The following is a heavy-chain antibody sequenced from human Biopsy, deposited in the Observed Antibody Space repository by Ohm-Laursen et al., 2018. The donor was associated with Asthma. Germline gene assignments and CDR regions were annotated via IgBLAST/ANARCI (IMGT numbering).Heavy chain of an antibody. J-gene: IGHJ6*02. CDR3: ARAVDYSHYYGIDV. D-gene: IGHD3-10*01. V-gene: IGHV1-18*01. Sequence: ASVKVSCKTSGYTFNSAGIRWVRQAPGQGLEWMGWISVYNGNTKVAQKLQDRVTMITDTSTSTAYIELRSLRSDDTAVYFCARAVDYSHYYGIDVWGQGTTVTVS. CDR2: ISVYNGNT. CDR1: GYTFNSAG.